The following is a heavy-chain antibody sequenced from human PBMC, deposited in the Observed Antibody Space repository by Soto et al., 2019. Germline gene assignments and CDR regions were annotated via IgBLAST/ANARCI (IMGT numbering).Heavy chain of an antibody. V-gene: IGHV3-15*01. CDR2: IKNKRSDEAT. J-gene: IGHJ4*02. CDR3: STDGLNYGSFDY. Sequence: RGSLRLSCAASGFTFSDAWITCLRHTPGRGLEWVGRIKNKRSDEATDYAAAVKGRFIISRDDSKNTLYLQMHSLTTEDTAVYYCSTDGLNYGSFDYWGQGTLVTVSS. D-gene: IGHD1-7*01. CDR1: GFTFSDAW.